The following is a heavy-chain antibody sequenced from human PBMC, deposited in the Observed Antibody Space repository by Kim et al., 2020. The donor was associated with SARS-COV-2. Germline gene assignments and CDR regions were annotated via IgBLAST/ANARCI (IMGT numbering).Heavy chain of an antibody. D-gene: IGHD2-2*01. Sequence: GGSLRLSCAASGFTFSSYWMSWVRQAPGKGLEWVANIKQDGSEKYYVDSVKGRFTISRDNAKNSLYLQMNSLRAEDTAVYYCARGWDIVVVPAAMCAFDIWGQGTMVTVSS. CDR3: ARGWDIVVVPAAMCAFDI. J-gene: IGHJ3*02. CDR1: GFTFSSYW. V-gene: IGHV3-7*01. CDR2: IKQDGSEK.